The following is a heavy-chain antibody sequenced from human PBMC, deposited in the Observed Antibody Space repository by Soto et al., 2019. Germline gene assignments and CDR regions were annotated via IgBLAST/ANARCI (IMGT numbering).Heavy chain of an antibody. D-gene: IGHD1-26*01. CDR3: AGYWGASTHANDRKRAFVY. CDR2: ISSSSSYT. V-gene: IGHV3-11*05. Sequence: QVQLVESGGGLVKPGGSLRLSCAASGFTFSDYYMSWVRQAPGKGLEWVSYISSSSSYTNYADSVKGRFTISRDNAKNSLYLQMNSLRAEDAAVYYCAGYWGASTHANDRKRAFVYWGQGTLVTVSS. CDR1: GFTFSDYY. J-gene: IGHJ4*02.